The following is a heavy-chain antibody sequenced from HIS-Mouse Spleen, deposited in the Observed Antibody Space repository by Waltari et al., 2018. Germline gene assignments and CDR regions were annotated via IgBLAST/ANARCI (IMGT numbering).Heavy chain of an antibody. D-gene: IGHD5-12*01. CDR1: GYTFTSYD. CDR2: MNPISGNT. CDR3: ARVGVGRDGYNYDY. Sequence: QVQLVQSGAEVKKPGASVKVSCKASGYTFTSYDINWVRQATGQGLEWMGWMNPISGNTGDATKFQGSVTMTRNTSISTAYMELSSLRSEDTAVYYCARVGVGRDGYNYDYWGQGTLVTVSS. V-gene: IGHV1-8*01. J-gene: IGHJ4*02.